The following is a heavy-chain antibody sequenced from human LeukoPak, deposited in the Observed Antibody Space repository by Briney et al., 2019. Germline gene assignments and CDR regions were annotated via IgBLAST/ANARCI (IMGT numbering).Heavy chain of an antibody. CDR3: ARDWLPITGGYDMDV. CDR1: GYTFTGYY. V-gene: IGHV1-3*01. CDR2: INAGNGNT. J-gene: IGHJ6*02. D-gene: IGHD3-3*01. Sequence: ASVKVSCKASGYTFTGYYMHWVRQAPGQRLEWMGWINAGNGNTEYSQKFQGRVTITRDTSASTAYMELSSLRSEDTAVYYCARDWLPITGGYDMDVWGQGTTVTVSS.